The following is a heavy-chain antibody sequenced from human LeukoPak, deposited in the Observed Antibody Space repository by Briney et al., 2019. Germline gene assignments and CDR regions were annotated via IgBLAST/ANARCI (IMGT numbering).Heavy chain of an antibody. V-gene: IGHV3-23*01. Sequence: PGGSLRLSCAASGFTFSSYAMSWVRQAPGKGLEWVSAISGSGGSTYYADSVKGRFTISRDNSKNTLYLQMNSLRAEDTAVYYCAKCYYGSGSPSYYFDYWGQGTLVTVSS. D-gene: IGHD3-10*01. J-gene: IGHJ4*02. CDR3: AKCYYGSGSPSYYFDY. CDR1: GFTFSSYA. CDR2: ISGSGGST.